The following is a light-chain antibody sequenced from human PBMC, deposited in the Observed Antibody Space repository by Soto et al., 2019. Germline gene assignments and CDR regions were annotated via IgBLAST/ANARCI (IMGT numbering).Light chain of an antibody. Sequence: QSALTQPASVSGSPGQSITISCTGTSSDVGGYKYVSWYQQHPDKAPKLIIYDVTNRPSGISNRFSGSKSGNTASLTISGLQSEYEADYYSSSYTSSSSYVVGTGTNVTV. CDR1: SSDVGGYKY. CDR2: DVT. J-gene: IGLJ1*01. CDR3: SSYTSSSSYV. V-gene: IGLV2-14*01.